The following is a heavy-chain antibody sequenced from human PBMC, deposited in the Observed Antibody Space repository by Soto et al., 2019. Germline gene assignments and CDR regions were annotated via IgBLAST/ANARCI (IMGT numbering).Heavy chain of an antibody. D-gene: IGHD2-21*01. V-gene: IGHV6-1*01. CDR2: TYYRSKWYD. CDR1: GDNISSNRAA. J-gene: IGHJ4*01. Sequence: SQTLSLTCAISGDNISSNRAAWNWIRQSPSRGLEWLGRTYYRSKWYDDYAVSVKGRITINPDTSKNQFSLHLNSVTPEDTAVFFCALDGVVSAAYGGNIDYWGPGTLVTVSS. CDR3: ALDGVVSAAYGGNIDY.